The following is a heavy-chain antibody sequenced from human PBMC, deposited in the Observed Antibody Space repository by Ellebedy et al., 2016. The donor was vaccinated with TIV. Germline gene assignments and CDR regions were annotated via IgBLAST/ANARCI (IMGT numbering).Heavy chain of an antibody. CDR2: ISGSGGST. J-gene: IGHJ4*02. CDR3: AKGGLYSGYDYYDY. V-gene: IGHV3-23*01. D-gene: IGHD5-12*01. CDR1: GFTFTHYA. Sequence: GESLKISCAATGFTFTHYAMSWVRQAPGKGLEWVSAISGSGGSTFYADSVQGRFTISRDNSKNTLYLQMNSLRAADTAVYYCAKGGLYSGYDYYDYWGQGTLVTVSS.